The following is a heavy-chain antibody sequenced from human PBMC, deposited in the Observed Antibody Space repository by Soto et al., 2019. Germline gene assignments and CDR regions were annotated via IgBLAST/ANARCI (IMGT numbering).Heavy chain of an antibody. D-gene: IGHD1-26*01. V-gene: IGHV4-34*01. Sequence: WETLAITCAVYGGSFSGYYWSWIRQPPGKGLEWIGEINHSGSTNYNPSLKSRVTISVDTSKNQFSLKLSSVTAADTAVYYCARERRYSGSYVDYWGQGTLVTVSS. J-gene: IGHJ4*02. CDR3: ARERRYSGSYVDY. CDR2: INHSGST. CDR1: GGSFSGYY.